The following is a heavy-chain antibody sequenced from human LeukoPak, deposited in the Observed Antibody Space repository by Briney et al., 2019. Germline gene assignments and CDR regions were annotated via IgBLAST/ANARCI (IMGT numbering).Heavy chain of an antibody. CDR3: ARDYNAQFGYYGSAGDAFDI. D-gene: IGHD3-10*01. J-gene: IGHJ3*02. CDR2: IYYSVST. Sequence: SETLSLTCTVSGGSISSYYWSWIRQPPGKGLEWIGYIYYSVSTNYNPSLKSRVTISVDTSKNQFSLKLSSVTAADTAVYYCARDYNAQFGYYGSAGDAFDIWGQGTMVTVSS. CDR1: GGSISSYY. V-gene: IGHV4-59*01.